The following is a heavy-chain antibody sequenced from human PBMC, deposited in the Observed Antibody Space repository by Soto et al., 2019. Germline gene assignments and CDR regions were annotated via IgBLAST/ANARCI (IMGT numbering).Heavy chain of an antibody. J-gene: IGHJ6*02. CDR1: GFTFSSYG. V-gene: IGHV3-33*01. Sequence: QVQLVESGGGVVQPGRSLRLSCAASGFTFSSYGMHWVRQAPGKGLEWVAVIWYDGSNKYYADSVKGRFTISKDNSKNTQYLQMNSRRAEDTAVYCCARGRVEAVDGLDYYYGMDVWGQGTTVTVSS. CDR2: IWYDGSNK. CDR3: ARGRVEAVDGLDYYYGMDV. D-gene: IGHD6-19*01.